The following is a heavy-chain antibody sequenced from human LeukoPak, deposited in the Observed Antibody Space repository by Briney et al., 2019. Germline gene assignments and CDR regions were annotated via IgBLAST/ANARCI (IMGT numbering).Heavy chain of an antibody. CDR1: GGSISSYY. J-gene: IGHJ4*02. D-gene: IGHD6-19*01. V-gene: IGHV4-59*01. Sequence: SETLSLTCTVSGGSISSYYWSWIRQPPGKGLEWIGYIYYSGSTNYNPSLKSRVTISVDTSKNQFSLKLSSVAAADTAVYYCARGRSSGWYYYWGQGTLVTVSS. CDR3: ARGRSSGWYYY. CDR2: IYYSGST.